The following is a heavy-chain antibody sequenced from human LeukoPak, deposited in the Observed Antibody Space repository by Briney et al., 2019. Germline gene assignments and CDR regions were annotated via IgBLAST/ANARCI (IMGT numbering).Heavy chain of an antibody. CDR3: ARDRRQRDYFDF. V-gene: IGHV4-34*01. J-gene: IGHJ4*02. Sequence: SETLSLTCAVYGGSFSGYYWSWIRQPPGKGLEWIGEINHSGSTNYNPSLKSRVTISVDTSKNQFSLKLSSVTAAGTAVYYCARDRRQRDYFDFWGQGARVTVSS. CDR2: INHSGST. D-gene: IGHD1-1*01. CDR1: GGSFSGYY.